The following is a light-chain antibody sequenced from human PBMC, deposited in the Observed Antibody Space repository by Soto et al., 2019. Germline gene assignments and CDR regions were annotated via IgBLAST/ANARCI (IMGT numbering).Light chain of an antibody. V-gene: IGLV7-43*01. CDR3: LLYYGGAQVL. Sequence: QAVVTQEPSLTVSPGGTVTLTCASSAGAVTSAYYTNWLQQKPGQAPRALIYSTSEKHSWTPARFSGSLLGGKAALTLSAAQPEDAADYYCLLYYGGAQVLFGGGTNLTVL. CDR1: AGAVTSAYY. CDR2: STS. J-gene: IGLJ2*01.